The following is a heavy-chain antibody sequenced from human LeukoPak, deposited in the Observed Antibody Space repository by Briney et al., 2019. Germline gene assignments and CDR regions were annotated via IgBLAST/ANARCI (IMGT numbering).Heavy chain of an antibody. CDR2: INHSGNT. CDR1: GGSFSCYY. D-gene: IGHD3-22*01. Sequence: SETLSLTCAVYGGSFSCYYWSWIRQPPGKGLEWIGEINHSGNTNYNPSLKSRVTISVDTSKNQFSLKLSSVTAADTAVYYCARVGSSGYSPRGPGDYWGQGTLVTVSS. CDR3: ARVGSSGYSPRGPGDY. V-gene: IGHV4-34*01. J-gene: IGHJ4*02.